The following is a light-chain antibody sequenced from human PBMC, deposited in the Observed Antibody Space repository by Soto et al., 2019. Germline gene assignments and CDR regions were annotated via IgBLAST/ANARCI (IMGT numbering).Light chain of an antibody. CDR1: QSISNY. Sequence: DIQMTQSPSSLSASVGDRVTITCRASQSISNYLNWYQQKPGKAPNLMIYAASCLQSGVPSRLGGSGSGKDFTLTISSLLPQDFATYYCQQSYNTPQLTFGGGTMVEIK. V-gene: IGKV1-39*01. J-gene: IGKJ4*01. CDR3: QQSYNTPQLT. CDR2: AAS.